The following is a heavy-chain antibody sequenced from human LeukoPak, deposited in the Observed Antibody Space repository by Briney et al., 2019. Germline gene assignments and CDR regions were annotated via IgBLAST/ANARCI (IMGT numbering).Heavy chain of an antibody. CDR3: AKGGGFRKYYFDY. J-gene: IGHJ4*02. CDR1: GFTLSSNY. V-gene: IGHV3-66*01. Sequence: GGSLRLSCAASGFTLSSNYVGWVRRAPGKGLEWVSHIYSGGSTYHADSVKGRFTISRATSENMVFLQMNSLRAEDTAVYYCAKGGGFRKYYFDYWGQGTLVTVSS. CDR2: IYSGGST. D-gene: IGHD3-16*01.